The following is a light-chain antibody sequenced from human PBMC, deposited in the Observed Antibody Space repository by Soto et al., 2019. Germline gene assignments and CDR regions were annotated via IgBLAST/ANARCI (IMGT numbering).Light chain of an antibody. J-gene: IGKJ3*01. Sequence: DIQMTQSPSSLSASVGDRVTITCRASQGVSNYLAWYQQKPGKVPKLLIYGASTLQSGVPSRFSGSGSGTAFALYISSLQPEDVATYYCQKYDSVPFTFGPGTKVDIK. CDR3: QKYDSVPFT. CDR1: QGVSNY. CDR2: GAS. V-gene: IGKV1-27*01.